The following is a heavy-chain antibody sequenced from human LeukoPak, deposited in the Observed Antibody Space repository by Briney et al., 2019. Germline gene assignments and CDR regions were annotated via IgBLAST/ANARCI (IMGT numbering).Heavy chain of an antibody. J-gene: IGHJ6*03. CDR1: GFTFSSYA. CDR3: ARGLPSYGDYVDYYFYMDV. D-gene: IGHD4-17*01. Sequence: GRSLRLSCAASGFTFSSYAMHWVRQAPGKGLEWVAVISCDGSNKYYADSVKGRFTISRDNSKNTLYLQMNSLRAEDTAVYYCARGLPSYGDYVDYYFYMDVWGKGTTVTVSS. V-gene: IGHV3-30*04. CDR2: ISCDGSNK.